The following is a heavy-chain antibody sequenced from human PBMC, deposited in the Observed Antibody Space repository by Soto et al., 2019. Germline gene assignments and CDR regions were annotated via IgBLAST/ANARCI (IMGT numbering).Heavy chain of an antibody. D-gene: IGHD3-10*01. CDR3: AKEAPYGSGRYIGGNYFDY. CDR1: GFTFSSYA. V-gene: IGHV3-23*01. J-gene: IGHJ4*02. Sequence: GGSLRLSCAASGFTFSSYAMSWVRQAPGKGLEWVSAISGSGGSTYYADSVKGRFTISRDNSKNTLYLQMNSLRAEDTAVYYCAKEAPYGSGRYIGGNYFDYWGQGTLVTVSS. CDR2: ISGSGGST.